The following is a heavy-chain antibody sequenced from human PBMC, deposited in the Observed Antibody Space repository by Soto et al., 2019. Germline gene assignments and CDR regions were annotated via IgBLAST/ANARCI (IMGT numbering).Heavy chain of an antibody. D-gene: IGHD4-17*01. Sequence: GASVKVSCKATGYTFNRFYIHWVRQAPGQRLEWMGWINAGNGNTKYSQKFQGRVTITRDTSASTAYMELSSLRSEDTAVYYCARDRAHGDYVWDYWGQGTLVTVSS. CDR2: INAGNGNT. CDR3: ARDRAHGDYVWDY. V-gene: IGHV1-3*01. J-gene: IGHJ4*02. CDR1: GYTFNRFY.